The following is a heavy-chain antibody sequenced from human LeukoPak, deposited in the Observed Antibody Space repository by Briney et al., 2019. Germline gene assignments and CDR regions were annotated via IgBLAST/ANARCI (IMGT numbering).Heavy chain of an antibody. V-gene: IGHV3-30*03. CDR2: ISYDGSNK. D-gene: IGHD6-19*01. Sequence: GGSLRLSCAASGFTFSSYGMHWVRQAPGKGLEWVAVISYDGSNKYYADSVKGRFTISRDNSKNTLYLQMNSLRAEDTAVYYCARDGAVAGTADYWGQGTLVTVSS. CDR1: GFTFSSYG. CDR3: ARDGAVAGTADY. J-gene: IGHJ4*02.